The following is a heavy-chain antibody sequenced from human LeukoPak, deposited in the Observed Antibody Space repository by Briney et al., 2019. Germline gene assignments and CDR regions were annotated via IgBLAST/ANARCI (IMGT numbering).Heavy chain of an antibody. CDR1: GFTFSSYA. Sequence: GGSLRLSCAASGFTFSSYAMSWVRQAPGKGPEWVSAISGSGGSTYYADSVKGRFTISRDNSKNTLYLQMNSLRAEDTAVYYCAKDRNGSGSYSNYWGQGTLVTVSS. D-gene: IGHD3-10*01. CDR2: ISGSGGST. J-gene: IGHJ4*02. CDR3: AKDRNGSGSYSNY. V-gene: IGHV3-23*01.